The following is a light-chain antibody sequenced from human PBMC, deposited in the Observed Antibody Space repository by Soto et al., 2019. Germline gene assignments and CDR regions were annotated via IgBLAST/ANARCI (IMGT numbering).Light chain of an antibody. CDR2: KAS. CDR1: QSISSW. CDR3: QEYSSYSSWT. J-gene: IGKJ1*01. V-gene: IGKV1-5*03. Sequence: DIQVTQSPSTLSAFVGDRVTITCRASQSISSWLAWYQQKPGKAPNLLIYKASSLESGVPSRFSGSGSGTEFTLTISSLQPDDVATYYCQEYSSYSSWTFGQGTKV.